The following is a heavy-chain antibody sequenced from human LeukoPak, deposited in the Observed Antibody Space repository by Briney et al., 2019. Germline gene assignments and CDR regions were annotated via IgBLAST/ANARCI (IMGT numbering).Heavy chain of an antibody. CDR1: GFTFSSYA. CDR3: AKKFSNTWRALDY. Sequence: PGGSLRLSCAASGFTFSSYAMSWVRQAPGKGLEWVSAISGSGGSTYYADSVKGRFTISRDNSKNTLYLQMNSLSAEDTAIYYCAKKFSNTWRALDYWGQGTLVTVSS. J-gene: IGHJ4*02. V-gene: IGHV3-23*01. D-gene: IGHD6-6*01. CDR2: ISGSGGST.